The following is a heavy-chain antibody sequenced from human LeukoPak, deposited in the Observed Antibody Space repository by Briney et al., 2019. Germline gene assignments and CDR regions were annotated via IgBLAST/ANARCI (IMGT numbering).Heavy chain of an antibody. J-gene: IGHJ3*02. CDR2: IYYSGST. Sequence: MASETLSLTCTVSGGSISSYYWSWIRQPPGKGLEWIGYIYYSGSTNYNPSLKSRVTISVDTSKNQFSLKLSSVTAADTAVYYCARVRGAFDIWGQGTMVTVSS. CDR3: ARVRGAFDI. CDR1: GGSISSYY. V-gene: IGHV4-59*01.